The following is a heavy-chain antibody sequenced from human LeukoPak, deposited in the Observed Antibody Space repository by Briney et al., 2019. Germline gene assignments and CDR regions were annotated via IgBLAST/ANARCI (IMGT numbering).Heavy chain of an antibody. CDR2: IYHSGST. Sequence: PSETLSLTCIVSGYSVSSNYYWGWIRQPPGKGLEWIGSIYHSGSTYYNPSLKSRVTISVDTSKNQFSLKLSSVTAADTAVYYCARRGYSYGYWSKYYFDYWGQGTLVTVSS. D-gene: IGHD5-18*01. CDR3: ARRGYSYGYWSKYYFDY. J-gene: IGHJ4*02. V-gene: IGHV4-38-2*02. CDR1: GYSVSSNYY.